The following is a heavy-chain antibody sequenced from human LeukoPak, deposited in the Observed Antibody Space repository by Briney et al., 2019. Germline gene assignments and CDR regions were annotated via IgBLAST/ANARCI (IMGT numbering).Heavy chain of an antibody. CDR2: IYYSGNT. J-gene: IGHJ6*02. CDR3: ARDYGSGSYLLPDYYYYYGMDV. Sequence: SETLSLTCTVSGGSISSYYWSWIRQPPGKGLEWIGYIYYSGNTNYNPSLKSRVTISVDTSKNQFSLKLSSVTAADTAVYYCARDYGSGSYLLPDYYYYYGMDVWGQGTTVTVSS. V-gene: IGHV4-59*01. CDR1: GGSISSYY. D-gene: IGHD3-10*01.